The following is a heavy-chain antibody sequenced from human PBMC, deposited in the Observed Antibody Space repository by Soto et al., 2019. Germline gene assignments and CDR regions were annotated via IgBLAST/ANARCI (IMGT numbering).Heavy chain of an antibody. CDR2: ISYDGSTI. V-gene: IGHV3-30*18. J-gene: IGHJ3*02. CDR3: AKDAGPLLYGDAFDI. Sequence: QVQLVESGGGVVQPGRSLRLSCAASGFTFSSYGMHWVRQAPGKGLEWVAVISYDGSTIYYGDSVKGRFTISRDNSKNTLYLHMHSLRGEDTAVYYCAKDAGPLLYGDAFDIWGQGTMVTVSS. D-gene: IGHD2-2*02. CDR1: GFTFSSYG.